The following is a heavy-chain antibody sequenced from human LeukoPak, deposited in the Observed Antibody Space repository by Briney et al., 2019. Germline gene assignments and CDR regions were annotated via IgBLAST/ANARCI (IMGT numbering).Heavy chain of an antibody. Sequence: PSETLSLTCTVSGGSISSYCWSWIRQPAGKGLEWIGRISTSGSINYNPSLKSRVTMSVDTSKSQFSLKLSSVTAADTAVYYCASTHSDNDWNFDYWGQGTLVTVSS. V-gene: IGHV4-4*07. CDR2: ISTSGSI. J-gene: IGHJ4*02. D-gene: IGHD5-12*01. CDR3: ASTHSDNDWNFDY. CDR1: GGSISSYC.